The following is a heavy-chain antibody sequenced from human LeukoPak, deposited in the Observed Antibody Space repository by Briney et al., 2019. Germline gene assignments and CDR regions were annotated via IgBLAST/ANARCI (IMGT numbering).Heavy chain of an antibody. J-gene: IGHJ6*02. CDR2: IWYDGSNK. Sequence: GGSLRLSCAASGXTFSSYGVRWVRQAPGKGLEWVAVIWYDGSNKYYADSVKGRFTISRDNSKNTLYLQMNSLRAEDTAVYYCARDGAYYDILTGYSPPWELGGMDVWGQGTTVTVSS. V-gene: IGHV3-33*01. CDR1: GXTFSSYG. D-gene: IGHD3-9*01. CDR3: ARDGAYYDILTGYSPPWELGGMDV.